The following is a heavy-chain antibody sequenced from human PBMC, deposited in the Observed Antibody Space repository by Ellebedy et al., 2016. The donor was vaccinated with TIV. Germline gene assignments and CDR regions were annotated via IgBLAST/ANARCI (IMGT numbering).Heavy chain of an antibody. Sequence: GGSLRLXCAASGFTFSSYTMSWVRQAPGKGLEWVSAISGSGGSTYYADSVKGRFTISRDNFKNTLNLQMHSLRVEDTAVYYCAKSRNGRATAGDNWGQGTLVTVSS. CDR2: ISGSGGST. D-gene: IGHD1-26*01. J-gene: IGHJ4*02. V-gene: IGHV3-23*01. CDR3: AKSRNGRATAGDN. CDR1: GFTFSSYT.